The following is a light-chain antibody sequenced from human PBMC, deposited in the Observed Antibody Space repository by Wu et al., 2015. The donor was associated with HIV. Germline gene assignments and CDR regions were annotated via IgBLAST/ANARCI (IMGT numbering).Light chain of an antibody. CDR2: KAS. CDR1: ESISSW. J-gene: IGKJ2*01. Sequence: DIQMTQSPSTLSASVGDRVTITCRASESISSWLAWYQQKPGKAPKLLISKASSLESGVPSRFSGSGSGTEFTLTISSLQPDDFATYYCQQYHSYVYTFGQGTKLEIK. V-gene: IGKV1-5*03. CDR3: QQYHSYVYT.